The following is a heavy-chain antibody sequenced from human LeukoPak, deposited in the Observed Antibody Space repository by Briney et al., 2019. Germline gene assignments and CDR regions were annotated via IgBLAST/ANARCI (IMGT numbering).Heavy chain of an antibody. Sequence: PSETLSLTCAVYGGSFSGYYWSWIRQPPGKGLEWIGEINHSGSTNYNPSLKSRVTISVDTSKNQFSLKLSSVTAADTAVYYCARGRRGRGYSYGRRDYYFDYWGQGTLVTVSS. CDR2: INHSGST. D-gene: IGHD5-18*01. J-gene: IGHJ4*02. V-gene: IGHV4-34*01. CDR3: ARGRRGRGYSYGRRDYYFDY. CDR1: GGSFSGYY.